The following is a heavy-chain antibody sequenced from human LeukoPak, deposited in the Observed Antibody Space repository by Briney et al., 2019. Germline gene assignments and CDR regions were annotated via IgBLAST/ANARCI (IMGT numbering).Heavy chain of an antibody. J-gene: IGHJ5*02. CDR1: GGSISSSSFY. CDR2: IYYSGGT. CDR3: ASRRYDSCT. D-gene: IGHD3-16*01. V-gene: IGHV4-39*01. Sequence: SESLSLTCTASGGSISSSSFYWGWIPQPPGKGLEWIGSIYYSGGTYYNPFLKSLVTISVDTSRNQFSLKLSLVTAADAVFYYWASRRYDSCTWGQGTLVTVSS.